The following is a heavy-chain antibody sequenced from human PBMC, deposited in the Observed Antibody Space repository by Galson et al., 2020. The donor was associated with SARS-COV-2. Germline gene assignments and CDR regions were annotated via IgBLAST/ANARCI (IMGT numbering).Heavy chain of an antibody. Sequence: GASLKISCGGSGFIFSVYAMNWVRQAPGKGLEWVATIDSTGGFIYYQDSVQGRFTISRDNSKETVFLQMNSLRAEDTAVYHCAKTLVGNGGYMDVWGKGTTVTVSS. D-gene: IGHD2-2*01. CDR3: AKTLVGNGGYMDV. J-gene: IGHJ6*03. V-gene: IGHV3-23*01. CDR1: GFIFSVYA. CDR2: IDSTGGFI.